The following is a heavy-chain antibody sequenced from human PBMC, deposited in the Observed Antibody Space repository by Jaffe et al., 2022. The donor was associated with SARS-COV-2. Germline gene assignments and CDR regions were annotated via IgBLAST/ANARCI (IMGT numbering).Heavy chain of an antibody. J-gene: IGHJ5*02. CDR3: ARGDSYGSPLDP. D-gene: IGHD3-10*01. Sequence: EVQLVESGGGLAQPGRSLRLSCTASGFSFGDYAMSWLRQAPGKGLEWIGFIRNKTYGGTPEYATSVKGRFSISRDDSKSFAYLQMNSLKIEDTAVYHCARGDSYGSPLDPWGQGTLVTVSS. CDR1: GFSFGDYA. CDR2: IRNKTYGGTP. V-gene: IGHV3-49*03.